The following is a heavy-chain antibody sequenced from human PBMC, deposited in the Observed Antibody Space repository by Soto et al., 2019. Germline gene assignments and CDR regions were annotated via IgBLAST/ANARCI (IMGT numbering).Heavy chain of an antibody. D-gene: IGHD2-2*01. CDR2: ISSSGTYI. Sequence: GGSLRLSCAASGFTFSTYSMNWVRQAPGKGLEWVSSISSSGTYIHYADSLKGRFTISRDNAKNSLYLQMISLRAEDTAVYYCARDPSDCSSTSCWGYYALDVWGQGTTATVSS. J-gene: IGHJ6*02. CDR3: ARDPSDCSSTSCWGYYALDV. V-gene: IGHV3-21*01. CDR1: GFTFSTYS.